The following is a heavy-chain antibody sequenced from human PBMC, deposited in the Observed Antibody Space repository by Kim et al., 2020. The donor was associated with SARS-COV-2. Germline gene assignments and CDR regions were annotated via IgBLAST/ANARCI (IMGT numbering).Heavy chain of an antibody. J-gene: IGHJ4*02. Sequence: NPSLRSRVTISGDTSKNQFFLKLSSVTAADTAVYYCASRLTGYGDYREDYWGQGTLVTVSP. D-gene: IGHD4-17*01. V-gene: IGHV4-39*01. CDR3: ASRLTGYGDYREDY.